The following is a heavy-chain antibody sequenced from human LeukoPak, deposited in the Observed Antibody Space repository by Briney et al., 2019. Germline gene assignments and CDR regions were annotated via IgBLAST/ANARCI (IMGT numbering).Heavy chain of an antibody. D-gene: IGHD3-22*01. Sequence: GGSLRLSCAASGFTVSSSHMSWVRQAPGKGLEWVSVIYSGGSTYYADSVEGRFAISRDNSQNTLYLQMNSLRAEDTAVYYCARGSHYDSSGFTLFDLWGRGTLVTVSS. CDR3: ARGSHYDSSGFTLFDL. CDR2: IYSGGST. J-gene: IGHJ2*01. CDR1: GFTVSSSH. V-gene: IGHV3-66*01.